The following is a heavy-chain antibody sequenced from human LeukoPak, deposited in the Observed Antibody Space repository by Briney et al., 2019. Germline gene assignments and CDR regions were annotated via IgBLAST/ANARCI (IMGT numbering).Heavy chain of an antibody. Sequence: GRSLRLSCAASGFTFSSYGMHWVRQAPGKGLEWVALIWYDGSNKYYAVSVKGRFSISRDNSKNTLYLQMNSLRAEDTAVYYCARVRAARYFSPFDYWGQGTLVTVSS. D-gene: IGHD6-6*01. J-gene: IGHJ4*02. CDR3: ARVRAARYFSPFDY. CDR1: GFTFSSYG. V-gene: IGHV3-33*01. CDR2: IWYDGSNK.